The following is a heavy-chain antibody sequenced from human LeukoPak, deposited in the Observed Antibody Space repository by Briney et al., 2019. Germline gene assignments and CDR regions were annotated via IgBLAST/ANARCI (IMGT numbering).Heavy chain of an antibody. CDR3: ASGSNRVFDY. CDR2: THGDGST. Sequence: GGSLRLSCAASGFRIQMSWVRQAPGKGLEWVSMTHGDGSTNYADSVKGRFTISRDNSKNTMYLQINSLGVEDTAVYYCASGSNRVFDYWGQGTLVTVSS. D-gene: IGHD1-1*01. V-gene: IGHV3-53*01. CDR1: GFRIQ. J-gene: IGHJ4*02.